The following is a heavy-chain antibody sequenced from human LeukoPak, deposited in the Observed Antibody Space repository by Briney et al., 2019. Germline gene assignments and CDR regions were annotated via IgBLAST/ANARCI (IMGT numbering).Heavy chain of an antibody. V-gene: IGHV4-59*12. CDR1: GGSISGYY. J-gene: IGHJ4*02. D-gene: IGHD4-17*01. CDR2: VFYTGTT. CDR3: ARGITVKTTSDHLDF. Sequence: PSETLSLTCTVSGGSISGYYWNWIRQPPGKGLEWIGHVFYTGTTKYHPSLKSRMAISVDTSSNQFSLKLRSVTAADTAVYYCARGITVKTTSDHLDFWGQGTLVTVPS.